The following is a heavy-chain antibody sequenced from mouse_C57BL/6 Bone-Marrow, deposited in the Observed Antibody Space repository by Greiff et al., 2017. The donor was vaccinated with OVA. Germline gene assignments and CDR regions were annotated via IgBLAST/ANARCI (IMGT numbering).Heavy chain of an antibody. CDR3: TVKLLAWFAY. D-gene: IGHD3-2*02. CDR2: IRNKDNNHAT. V-gene: IGHV6-6*01. CDR1: GFTFSDAW. J-gene: IGHJ3*01. Sequence: EVKLEESGGGLVQPGGSMKLSCAASGFTFSDAWMDWVRQSPEKGLEWVAEIRNKDNNHATYYAESVKGRFTISRDDSKINVYLQMNSLSAEDTGIYYCTVKLLAWFAYWGQGTLVTVSA.